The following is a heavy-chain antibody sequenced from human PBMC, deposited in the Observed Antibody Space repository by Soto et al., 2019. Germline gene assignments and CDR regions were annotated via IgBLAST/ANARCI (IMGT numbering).Heavy chain of an antibody. V-gene: IGHV4-59*12. CDR3: VRSNPNTIFGVNAPRGMDV. D-gene: IGHD3-3*01. Sequence: SETLSLTCTVSGASISSDYWSWVRQPPGRGLEWIAYIHYSGDTNHNPSLKSRVTISIDTSKNQFSLRLSSVTAADMAVYYCVRSNPNTIFGVNAPRGMDVWGLGTTVTVSS. CDR2: IHYSGDT. CDR1: GASISSDY. J-gene: IGHJ6*02.